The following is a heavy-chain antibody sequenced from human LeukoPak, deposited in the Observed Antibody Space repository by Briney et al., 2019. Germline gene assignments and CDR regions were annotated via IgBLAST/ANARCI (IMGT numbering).Heavy chain of an antibody. Sequence: GGCLRLSCAAAGFTFSSYAMSWVRQAPGKWLGWVSAILGMGGSTYYADSVKGRFTISSDNSKNTLYLQMNSLRAEDTAVYYCAKTPRGRYSYGYPSYWGQGTLVTVSS. CDR2: ILGMGGST. CDR3: AKTPRGRYSYGYPSY. V-gene: IGHV3-23*01. CDR1: GFTFSSYA. J-gene: IGHJ4*02. D-gene: IGHD5-18*01.